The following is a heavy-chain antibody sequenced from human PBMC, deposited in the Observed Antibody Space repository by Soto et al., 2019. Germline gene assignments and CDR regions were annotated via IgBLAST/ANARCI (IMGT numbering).Heavy chain of an antibody. CDR1: SGSISSSNW. J-gene: IGHJ5*02. CDR3: ARTGTDSSGWYGRGYWFDP. D-gene: IGHD6-19*01. V-gene: IGHV4-4*02. CDR2: IYHSGST. Sequence: PSETLSLTCAVSSGSISSSNWWSWVRQPPGKGLEWIGEIYHSGSTNYNPSLKSRVTISVDKSKNQFSLKLSSVTAADTAVYYCARTGTDSSGWYGRGYWFDPWGQGTLVTVSS.